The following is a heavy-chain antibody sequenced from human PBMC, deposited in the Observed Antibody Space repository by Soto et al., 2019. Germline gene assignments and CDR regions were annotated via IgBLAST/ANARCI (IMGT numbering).Heavy chain of an antibody. CDR2: INPILSMS. D-gene: IGHD3-10*01. V-gene: IGHV1-69*02. J-gene: IGHJ4*02. Sequence: QVQLVQSGAEVKRPGSSVKVSCKASGDTFAFHSINWVRQAPGLGLEWMGRINPILSMSNYAKRFQGRVTMTAGKSTSTAYMVLGSLRSEDTAIYYCASSYGSGYRAFDYWGQGALVTVSS. CDR1: GDTFAFHS. CDR3: ASSYGSGYRAFDY.